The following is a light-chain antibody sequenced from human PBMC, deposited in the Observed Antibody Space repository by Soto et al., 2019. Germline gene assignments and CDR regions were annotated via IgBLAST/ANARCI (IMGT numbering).Light chain of an antibody. V-gene: IGKV1-5*03. CDR2: KAS. CDR1: QSISTW. CDR3: QQYNTYPLT. Sequence: DIQMTQSPSTLSASVGDRVTITCRASQSISTWLAWYQQKPGKAPKLLIYKASRLEGGVPSRFSGSGSGTEFNITISSLQPDDVATYYCQQYNTYPLTFGGGTTVDTK. J-gene: IGKJ4*01.